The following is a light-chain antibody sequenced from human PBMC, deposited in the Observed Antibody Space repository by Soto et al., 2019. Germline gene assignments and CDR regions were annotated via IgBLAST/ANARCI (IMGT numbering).Light chain of an antibody. J-gene: IGLJ2*01. V-gene: IGLV2-23*01. CDR2: EGS. CDR3: CSYAGSSTVV. Sequence: QSALTQPASVSGSPGQSITISCTGTSSDVGSYNLVSWYQQHPGKAPKLMIYEGSKRPSGVSNRFYGSKSGNTASLTISGLQAEDEAAYYCCSYAGSSTVVFGGGTKLTVL. CDR1: SSDVGSYNL.